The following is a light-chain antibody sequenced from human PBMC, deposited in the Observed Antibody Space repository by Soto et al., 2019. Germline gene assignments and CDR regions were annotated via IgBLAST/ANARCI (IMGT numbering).Light chain of an antibody. CDR2: EAS. CDR3: SLYTSENCGV. CDR1: STDFVSYNR. Sequence: QSVLTQPPSVSGSPGQTVTISCTGTSTDFVSYNRVSWYQQPPGTAPTPIIYEASNRPSGVPDRFSGSKSGNTASLIISGFQAADEEDYYCSLYTSENCGVVGTVTMV. J-gene: IGLJ1*01. V-gene: IGLV2-18*01.